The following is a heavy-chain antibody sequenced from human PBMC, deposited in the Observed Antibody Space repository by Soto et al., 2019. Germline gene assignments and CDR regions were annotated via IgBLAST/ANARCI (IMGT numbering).Heavy chain of an antibody. V-gene: IGHV3-23*01. J-gene: IGHJ4*02. Sequence: GGSLRLSCAASGFTFSNYVMSWVRQAPGKGLEWVSAISVSGGSTFYADSVKGRFTISRDNSKNTLYLQMNSLRAEDTAIYYCAIVQIRDLENFTHYRGKATLVTVST. CDR3: AIVQIRDLENFTHY. CDR2: ISVSGGST. CDR1: GFTFSNYV. D-gene: IGHD3-3*01.